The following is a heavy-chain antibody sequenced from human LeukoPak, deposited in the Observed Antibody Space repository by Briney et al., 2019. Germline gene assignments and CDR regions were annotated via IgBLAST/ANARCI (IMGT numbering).Heavy chain of an antibody. CDR1: GFTFSSYA. D-gene: IGHD3-3*01. Sequence: GGSLRLSCAASGFTFSSYAMHWVRQAPGKGLEWVAVISYDGSNKYYADSVKGRFTISRDNSKNTLYLQMNSLRAEDTAVYYCAREKVLRFLEWLYSPAFDIWGQGTMVTVSS. CDR3: AREKVLRFLEWLYSPAFDI. V-gene: IGHV3-30-3*01. CDR2: ISYDGSNK. J-gene: IGHJ3*02.